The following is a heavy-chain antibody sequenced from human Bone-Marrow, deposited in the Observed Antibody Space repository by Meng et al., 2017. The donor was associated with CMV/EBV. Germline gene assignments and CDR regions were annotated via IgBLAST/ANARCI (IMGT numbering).Heavy chain of an antibody. CDR2: ISAYNGNT. CDR3: ARDKVASSGWYDY. Sequence: QVQLVQPGTGVKKPGASGKVSCKTSGYTFTSYGISWVRQAPGQGLEWMGWISAYNGNTNYAQKFQGRVTMTRDTSISTAYMELSRLRSDDTAVYYCARDKVASSGWYDYWGQGTLVTVSS. J-gene: IGHJ4*02. D-gene: IGHD6-19*01. V-gene: IGHV1-18*01. CDR1: GYTFTSYG.